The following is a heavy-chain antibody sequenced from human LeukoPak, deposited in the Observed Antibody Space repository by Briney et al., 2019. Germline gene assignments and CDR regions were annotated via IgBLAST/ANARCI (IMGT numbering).Heavy chain of an antibody. CDR1: LYTFSHYG. Sequence: ASVKVSFKSSLYTFSHYGISWVRQAPGQGLEWMGWISGNNDNPNYGQKFQGRLTVTTDSSTSTAYMELRNLRSDDTAVYYCARDGTSTDDYWGQGTLVTVSS. D-gene: IGHD2-2*01. J-gene: IGHJ4*02. CDR2: ISGNNDNP. CDR3: ARDGTSTDDY. V-gene: IGHV1-18*01.